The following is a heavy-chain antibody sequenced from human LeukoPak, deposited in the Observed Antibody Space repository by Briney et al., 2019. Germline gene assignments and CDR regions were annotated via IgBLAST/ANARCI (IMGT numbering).Heavy chain of an antibody. CDR1: GYSFTSYW. J-gene: IGHJ4*02. Sequence: PGESLKISCKGSGYSFTSYWIGWVRQMPGKGLEWMGIIYPGDSDTRYSPSFQGQVTISADKSNSTAYLQWSSLKASDTAMYYCARAYYDFWSGYSAAYYFDYWGQGTLVTVSS. CDR2: IYPGDSDT. D-gene: IGHD3-3*01. CDR3: ARAYYDFWSGYSAAYYFDY. V-gene: IGHV5-51*01.